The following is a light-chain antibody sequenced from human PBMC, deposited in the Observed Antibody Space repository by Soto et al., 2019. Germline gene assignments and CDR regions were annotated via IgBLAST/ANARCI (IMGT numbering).Light chain of an antibody. V-gene: IGLV2-14*01. CDR3: CSYRAGSTFV. J-gene: IGLJ2*01. CDR1: SSDVGGYNY. Sequence: QSDLTQPASVSGSPGQSITISCTGTSSDVGGYNYVTWYQQHPGKVPKLMIYEVFRRPSGISNRFSGSKSGNTASLTISGLQAEDEADYYCCSYRAGSTFVFGGGTKLTVL. CDR2: EVF.